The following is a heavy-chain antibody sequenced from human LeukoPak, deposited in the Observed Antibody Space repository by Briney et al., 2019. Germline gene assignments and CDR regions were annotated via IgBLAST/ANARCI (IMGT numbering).Heavy chain of an antibody. CDR2: IRSKANSYAT. J-gene: IGHJ6*03. Sequence: QAGGSLRLSCAASGFTFSGSAMHWVRQASGKGLEWVGRIRSKANSYATAYAASVKGRFTISRDDSKNTAYLQMNSLKTEDTAGEYCSRKMEMALFGEFSPYYYYYYMDVWGKGTTVTVSS. CDR1: GFTFSGSA. V-gene: IGHV3-73*01. D-gene: IGHD3-10*02. CDR3: SRKMEMALFGEFSPYYYYYYMDV.